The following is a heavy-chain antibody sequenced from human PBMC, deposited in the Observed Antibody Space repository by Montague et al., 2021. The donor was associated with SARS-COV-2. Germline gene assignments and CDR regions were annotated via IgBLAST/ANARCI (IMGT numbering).Heavy chain of an antibody. CDR2: INHSGNT. CDR1: GGSFSGYL. V-gene: IGHV4-34*01. CDR3: ARGGSSSSGVY. Sequence: SETLSLTCAVHGGSFSGYLWSWIRQPPGKGLEWIGQINHSGNTNXNPSLMSRVTISVDMSKSQFSLKLSSVTAADTAAYYCARGGSSSSGVYWGQGTLVTVSS. J-gene: IGHJ4*02. D-gene: IGHD6-6*01.